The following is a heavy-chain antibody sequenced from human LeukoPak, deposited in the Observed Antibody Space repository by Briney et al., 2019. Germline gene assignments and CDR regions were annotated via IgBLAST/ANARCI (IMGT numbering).Heavy chain of an antibody. V-gene: IGHV3-21*01. CDR2: ISSSSSYI. D-gene: IGHD3-22*01. Sequence: GGSLRLSCAASGFTFSSYSMNWVRQAPGKGLEWVSSISSSSSYIHYADSVKGRFTISRDNAKNSLYLQMNSLRAEDTAVYYCARAHYSSFDYWGQGTLVTVSS. CDR3: ARAHYSSFDY. J-gene: IGHJ4*02. CDR1: GFTFSSYS.